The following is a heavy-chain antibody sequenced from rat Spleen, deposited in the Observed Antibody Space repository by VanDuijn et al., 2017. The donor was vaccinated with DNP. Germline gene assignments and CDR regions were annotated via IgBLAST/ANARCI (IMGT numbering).Heavy chain of an antibody. CDR3: ATHGTFVY. V-gene: IGHV5S13*01. J-gene: IGHJ3*01. Sequence: EVQLVESGGGLVQPGRSLKLSCEVSNFTIGDYGMAWVRQAPMKGLEWVASISANGGSLRYRDSVKDRFPISRDNANNVLFLQMDNLRSEDTATYYCATHGTFVYWGQGTLVTVSS. D-gene: IGHD5-1*01. CDR1: NFTIGDYG. CDR2: ISANGGSL.